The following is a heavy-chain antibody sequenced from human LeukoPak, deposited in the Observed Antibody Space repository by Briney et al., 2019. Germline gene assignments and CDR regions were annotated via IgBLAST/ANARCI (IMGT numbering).Heavy chain of an antibody. CDR2: ISSRGRYI. Sequence: GGSLSVSCAASGFNFSIYNMNWVRQAPGKGLEWVSSISSRGRYIYYADSLKGRFTISRDNSKNLLYLQLNSLTADDTAVYYCARASEPATIRNAFDLWGQGTMVSVSS. CDR3: ARASEPATIRNAFDL. CDR1: GFNFSIYN. J-gene: IGHJ3*01. V-gene: IGHV3-21*06. D-gene: IGHD2-2*01.